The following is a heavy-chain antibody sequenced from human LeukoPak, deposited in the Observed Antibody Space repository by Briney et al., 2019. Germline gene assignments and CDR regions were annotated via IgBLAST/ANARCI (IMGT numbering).Heavy chain of an antibody. CDR2: ISSSSSYV. CDR3: ARTDLDCSGGSCPDY. Sequence: PGGSLRLSCAASGFTFSRYWMSWVRQAPGKGLEWVSSISSSSSYVYYADSVKGRFTISRDNAKNSLYLQMNSLRAEDTAVYYCARTDLDCSGGSCPDYWGQGTLVTVSS. CDR1: GFTFSRYW. J-gene: IGHJ4*02. D-gene: IGHD2-15*01. V-gene: IGHV3-21*01.